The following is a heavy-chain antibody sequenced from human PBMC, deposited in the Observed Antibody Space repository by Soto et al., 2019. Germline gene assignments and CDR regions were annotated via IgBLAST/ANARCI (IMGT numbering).Heavy chain of an antibody. V-gene: IGHV1-69*12. D-gene: IGHD4-17*01. CDR3: ARDHGDDYYRYGMDG. CDR1: GGTFSNHA. Sequence: QVQLVQSGAEVKKPGSSVKVSCKASGGTFSNHALSWVRQAPGQGLEWMGSIIPIFGAAHYAQKFQGRVTITGEESTSTVYMALSSLGVDDTAVYFCARDHGDDYYRYGMDGWGQGTTVTVSS. CDR2: IIPIFGAA. J-gene: IGHJ6*02.